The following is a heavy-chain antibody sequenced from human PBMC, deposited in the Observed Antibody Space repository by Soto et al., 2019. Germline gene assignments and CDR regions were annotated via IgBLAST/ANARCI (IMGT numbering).Heavy chain of an antibody. J-gene: IGHJ5*02. V-gene: IGHV1-18*01. Sequence: GASVKVSCKASGYTFTSYGISWVRQAPGQGLEWMGWISAYNGNTNYAQKLQGRVTMTTDTSTSTAYMELRSLRSDDTVVYYCARDPPYSSGWYAGFDPWGQGTLVTVSS. CDR3: ARDPPYSSGWYAGFDP. CDR1: GYTFTSYG. D-gene: IGHD6-19*01. CDR2: ISAYNGNT.